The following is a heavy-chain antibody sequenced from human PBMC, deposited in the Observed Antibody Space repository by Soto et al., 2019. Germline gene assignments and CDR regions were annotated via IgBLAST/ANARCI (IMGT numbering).Heavy chain of an antibody. CDR3: ARDGKGSAYTFGRYYFDY. D-gene: IGHD3-3*01. CDR1: GFTFAYYS. V-gene: IGHV3-48*02. J-gene: IGHJ4*02. CDR2: VTASGTTV. Sequence: GGYLRLSCATSGFTFAYYSMSWVRQAPGKGLEWIAYVTASGTTVNYADSVKGRFIISRDNGMKSLILQMSSLRDDDTAMYYCARDGKGSAYTFGRYYFDYWGQGTLVIVSS.